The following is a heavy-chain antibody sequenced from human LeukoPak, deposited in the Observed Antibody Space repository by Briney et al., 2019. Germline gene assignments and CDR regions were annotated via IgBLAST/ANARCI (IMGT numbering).Heavy chain of an antibody. J-gene: IGHJ4*02. CDR1: GFTFSKYW. CDR2: TSGDGTTT. CDR3: ARTTYYDTDTAYYRPFDS. D-gene: IGHD3-16*01. Sequence: PGGSLRLSCAASGFTFSKYWMHWVRQTPGMGLVWISRTSGDGTTTSYADSVKGRFTLSRDNAKNTLYLQMNSLGADDTAVYYCARTTYYDTDTAYYRPFDSWGQGTLVTVSS. V-gene: IGHV3-74*01.